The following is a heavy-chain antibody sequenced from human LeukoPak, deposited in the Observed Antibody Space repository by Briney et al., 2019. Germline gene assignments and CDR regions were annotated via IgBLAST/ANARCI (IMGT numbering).Heavy chain of an antibody. J-gene: IGHJ4*02. Sequence: PGGSLRLSCAASGFTFSNAWMSRVRQAPGKGLEWVGRIKSKTDGGTTDYAAPVKGRFTISRDDSKNTLYLQMNSLKTEDTAVYYCTTDIVVLDPGYWGQGTLVTVSS. CDR1: GFTFSNAW. D-gene: IGHD2-21*01. V-gene: IGHV3-15*01. CDR2: IKSKTDGGTT. CDR3: TTDIVVLDPGY.